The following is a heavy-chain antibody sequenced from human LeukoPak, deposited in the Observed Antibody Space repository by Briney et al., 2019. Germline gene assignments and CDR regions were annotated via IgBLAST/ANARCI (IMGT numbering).Heavy chain of an antibody. V-gene: IGHV3-23*01. CDR3: AKARGYCSDGSCDYFDY. CDR1: GFTSSSHA. J-gene: IGHJ4*02. Sequence: GGSLRLSCAASGFTSSSHAMSWVRQAPGKGLEWVSGISGSGGPTYYADSVKGRSTISRDHSKNTLYLQMNRLRAEDTAVYYCAKARGYCSDGSCDYFDYWGEGKLVTVSS. CDR2: ISGSGGPT. D-gene: IGHD2-15*01.